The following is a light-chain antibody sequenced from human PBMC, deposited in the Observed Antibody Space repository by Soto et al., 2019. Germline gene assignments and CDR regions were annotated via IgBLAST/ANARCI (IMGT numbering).Light chain of an antibody. J-gene: IGLJ3*02. CDR3: SSYTSSSTGV. V-gene: IGLV2-14*01. CDR2: EVS. CDR1: SSDVGGYNY. Sequence: QSALTQPASVSGSPGQSIIISCTGTSSDVGGYNYVSWYQQHPGKAPKLMIYEVSNRPSGVSDRFSGSKSGNTACLTISGLQAEDEADYYCSSYTSSSTGVFGGGTKLTVL.